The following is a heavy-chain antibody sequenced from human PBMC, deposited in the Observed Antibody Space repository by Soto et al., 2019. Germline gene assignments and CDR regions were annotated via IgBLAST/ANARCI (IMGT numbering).Heavy chain of an antibody. Sequence: QVQLVESGAEVKKPGSSVKVSCEASGGTFSSYSINWVRQAPGQGLEWMGEISPIFGTTNYAQKFQGRVTITADESKSTAYMVLSSMRSEDNAVYYCARDGGRHCGGIDYWGQGTLVTVSS. CDR1: GGTFSSYS. V-gene: IGHV1-69*01. CDR3: ARDGGRHCGGIDY. J-gene: IGHJ4*02. CDR2: ISPIFGTT. D-gene: IGHD1-26*01.